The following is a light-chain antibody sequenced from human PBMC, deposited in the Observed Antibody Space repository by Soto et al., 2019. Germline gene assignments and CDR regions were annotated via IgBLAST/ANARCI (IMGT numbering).Light chain of an antibody. V-gene: IGKV1-39*01. CDR2: TAA. CDR3: QQSNRLPPT. CDR1: QSISSN. J-gene: IGKJ1*01. Sequence: DIQMTQSPSSLSASVGDRVTITCRASQSISSNLKWYQQKPGKAPKLLIYTAASVQSGVPSRFSGSGSGTDFTLTSASLQLEDFATYYCQQSNRLPPTFGQGTKVEIK.